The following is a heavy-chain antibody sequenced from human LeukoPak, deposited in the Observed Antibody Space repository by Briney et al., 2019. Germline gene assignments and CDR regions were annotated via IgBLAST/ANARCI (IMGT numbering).Heavy chain of an antibody. CDR3: ARLDGTVTRFDY. CDR1: GGSISSHY. Sequence: SETLSLTCTVSGGSISSHYWSWIRQPPGKGLEWIGYIYYSGSTNYNPSLKSRVTISVDTSENQFSLKLSSVTAADTAVYYCARLDGTVTRFDYWGQGTLVTVSS. J-gene: IGHJ4*02. CDR2: IYYSGST. D-gene: IGHD4-17*01. V-gene: IGHV4-59*11.